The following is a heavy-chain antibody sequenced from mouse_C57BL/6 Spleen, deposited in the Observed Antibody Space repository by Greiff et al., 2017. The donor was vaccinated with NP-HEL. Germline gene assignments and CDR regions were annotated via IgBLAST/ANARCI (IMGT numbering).Heavy chain of an antibody. V-gene: IGHV5-6*01. CDR3: ARHYDYAMDY. Sequence: EVKLVESGGDLVKPGGSLKLSCAASGFTFSSYGMSWVRQTPDKRLEWVATISSGGSYTYYPDSVKGRFTISRDNAKNTLYLQMSSLKSEDTALYYCARHYDYAMDYWGQGTSVTVSS. CDR1: GFTFSSYG. CDR2: ISSGGSYT. D-gene: IGHD1-1*02. J-gene: IGHJ4*01.